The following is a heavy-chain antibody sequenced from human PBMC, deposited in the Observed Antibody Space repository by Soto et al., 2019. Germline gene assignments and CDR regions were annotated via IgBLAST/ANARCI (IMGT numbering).Heavy chain of an antibody. Sequence: QVQLVQSGAEVKKPGSSVKVSCKASGGTFSSYAISWVRQAPGQGLEWMGGFIPIVGTANYAQKFQGRVTITADESTGTAYMELSSLRSEDAAVYYCARARSVVRGEPPSPVPTPLYYSCYRIDDWGQGTPVTVSS. CDR2: FIPIVGTA. D-gene: IGHD3-10*01. CDR1: GGTFSSYA. CDR3: ARARSVVRGEPPSPVPTPLYYSCYRIDD. J-gene: IGHJ6*02. V-gene: IGHV1-69*01.